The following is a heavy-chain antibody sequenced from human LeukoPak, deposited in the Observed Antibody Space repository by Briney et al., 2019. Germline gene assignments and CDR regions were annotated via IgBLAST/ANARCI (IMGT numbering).Heavy chain of an antibody. CDR1: GYTFTGYY. J-gene: IGHJ3*02. Sequence: ASVTVSCKASGYTFTGYYMHWVRQAPGQGLEWMGWINPNSGGTNYAQKLQGRVTMTTDTSTSTAYMELRSLRSDDTAVYYCARGQGICSGGSCYYRLDAFDIWGQGTMVTVSS. V-gene: IGHV1-2*02. CDR3: ARGQGICSGGSCYYRLDAFDI. CDR2: INPNSGGT. D-gene: IGHD2-15*01.